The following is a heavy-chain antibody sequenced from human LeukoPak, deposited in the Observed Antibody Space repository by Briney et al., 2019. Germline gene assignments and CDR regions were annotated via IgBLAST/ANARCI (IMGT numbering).Heavy chain of an antibody. CDR1: GYTFTKYG. D-gene: IGHD2-21*01. CDR2: VSGYNGNT. CDR3: ARQSVISSRSPGDAFDL. Sequence: ASVKVSCKASGYTFTKYGISWVRQAPGQGLEWMGWVSGYNGNTDYAQRLQGRVTMTTDTSTSTAYMELRSLRSDDAAVYYCARQSVISSRSPGDAFDLWGQGTMVTVSS. V-gene: IGHV1-18*01. J-gene: IGHJ3*01.